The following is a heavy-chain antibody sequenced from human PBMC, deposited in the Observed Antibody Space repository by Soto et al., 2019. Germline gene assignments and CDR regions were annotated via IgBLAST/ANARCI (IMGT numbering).Heavy chain of an antibody. CDR1: GYTVTGYD. CDR3: ARDVMMATTRGWFDP. CDR2: IIPIFGTA. J-gene: IGHJ5*02. D-gene: IGHD5-12*01. Sequence: SVKVSCKASGYTVTGYDIHWVRQATGQGLEWMGGIIPIFGTANYAQKFQGRVTITADESTSTAYMELSSLRSEDTAVYYCARDVMMATTRGWFDPWGQGTLVTVSS. V-gene: IGHV1-69*13.